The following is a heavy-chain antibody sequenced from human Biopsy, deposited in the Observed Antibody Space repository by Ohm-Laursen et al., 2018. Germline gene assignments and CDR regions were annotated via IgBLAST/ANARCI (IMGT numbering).Heavy chain of an antibody. J-gene: IGHJ4*02. CDR2: NIPMFGTA. V-gene: IGHV1-69*13. CDR1: GGTFINYA. D-gene: IGHD1-26*01. CDR3: ARGPHSGSHSCFDY. Sequence: SGKGSCKGSGGTFINYAISWVRQAPGHGLGWMGGNIPMFGTANYAQMFQGRVTISADESTSTSYMELSSLTTEDTAIYYCARGPHSGSHSCFDYWGRGTLVTVSS.